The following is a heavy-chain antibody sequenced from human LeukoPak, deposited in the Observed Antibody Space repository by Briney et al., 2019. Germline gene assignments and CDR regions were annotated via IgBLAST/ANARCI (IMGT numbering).Heavy chain of an antibody. CDR2: LSGSGGST. D-gene: IGHD3-3*01. V-gene: IGHV3-23*01. Sequence: GGSLRLSCAASGFTFSNYAMSWVRQAPGKGLEWVSTLSGSGGSTYYADSVKGRFTISRDNSKNTLYLQMNSLRAEDTAVYYCAKEITIFGVVIMPRYGMDVWGQGTTVTVSS. CDR3: AKEITIFGVVIMPRYGMDV. J-gene: IGHJ6*02. CDR1: GFTFSNYA.